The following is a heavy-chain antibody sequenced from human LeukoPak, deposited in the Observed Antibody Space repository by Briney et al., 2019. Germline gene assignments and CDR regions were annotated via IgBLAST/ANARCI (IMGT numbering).Heavy chain of an antibody. J-gene: IGHJ4*02. CDR1: GFTFSSYA. V-gene: IGHV3-23*01. D-gene: IGHD2-15*01. Sequence: PGGSLRLSCAASGFTFSSYAMSWVRQAPGKGLEWVSAISDSGGSTYYADSVKGRFTISRDNSKNTLYLQMNSLRAEDTAVYYCAKFLVVAAAATGTAFDYWGQGTLVTVSS. CDR2: ISDSGGST. CDR3: AKFLVVAAAATGTAFDY.